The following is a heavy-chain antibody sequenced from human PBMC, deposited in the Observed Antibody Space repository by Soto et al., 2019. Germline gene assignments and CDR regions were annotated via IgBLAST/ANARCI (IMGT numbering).Heavy chain of an antibody. CDR2: ISRGGNP. V-gene: IGHV4-4*02. CDR1: GGSISSGYW. J-gene: IGHJ4*02. CDR3: VRNADFCSDF. Sequence: SETLSLTCAVSGGSISSGYWWGWVRQPPGKGLEWIGEISRGGNPDYNPSLKSRVTISVDTSNNEFSLRLNSVTAADTAVYYCVRNADFCSDFWGQGTLVTVSS. D-gene: IGHD2-2*01.